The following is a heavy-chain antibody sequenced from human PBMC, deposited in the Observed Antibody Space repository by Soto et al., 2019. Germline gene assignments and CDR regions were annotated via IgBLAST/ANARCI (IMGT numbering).Heavy chain of an antibody. CDR2: ISAYNGNT. V-gene: IGHV1-18*01. J-gene: IGHJ6*02. D-gene: IGHD6-13*01. CDR1: GYTFTSYG. CDR3: ARDRDIADYYYYYGMDV. Sequence: QVQLVQSGAEVKKPGASVKVSCKASGYTFTSYGISWVRQAPGQGLEWMGWISAYNGNTNYAQKLQGRATMTTGTSTSTAYMELRSLRSDDTAVYYCARDRDIADYYYYYGMDVWGQGTTVTVSS.